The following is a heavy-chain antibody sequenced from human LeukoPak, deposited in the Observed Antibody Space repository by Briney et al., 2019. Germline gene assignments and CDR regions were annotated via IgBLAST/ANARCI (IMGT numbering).Heavy chain of an antibody. Sequence: SQTLSLTCTVSGGSISSGSYSWSWIRQPAGKGLEWIGRIYTSGSTNYNPSLKSRVTISVDTSKNQFSMKPSSVTAADTAVYYCASSTGSGSYYPLFDYWGQGTLVTVSS. J-gene: IGHJ4*02. CDR3: ASSTGSGSYYPLFDY. CDR2: IYTSGST. V-gene: IGHV4-61*02. CDR1: GGSISSGSYS. D-gene: IGHD3-10*01.